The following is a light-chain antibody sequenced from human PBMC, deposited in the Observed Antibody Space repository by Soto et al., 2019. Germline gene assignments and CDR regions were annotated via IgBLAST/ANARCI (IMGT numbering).Light chain of an antibody. Sequence: DLQMTQSPSSLSASVGDRVTITCRASQSINTYLNWYQHKPGQAPKVLIYAASSLQSGVPSRFSGSGSGTDFTLTISSLQPEDFATYYCQQSNSTPLTFGGGTKVEIK. CDR2: AAS. V-gene: IGKV1-39*01. CDR3: QQSNSTPLT. J-gene: IGKJ4*01. CDR1: QSINTY.